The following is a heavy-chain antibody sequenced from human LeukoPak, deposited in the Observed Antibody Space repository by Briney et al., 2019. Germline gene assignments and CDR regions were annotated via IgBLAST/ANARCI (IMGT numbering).Heavy chain of an antibody. Sequence: GESLKISCKGSGYSFTSYWIGWVRQMPGKGLEWMGIIYPGDSDTRYSPSFQGQVTISADQSISTAYLQWSSLKASDTAMYYCARGVHSSGYSYDAFDIWGQGTMVTVSS. V-gene: IGHV5-51*01. CDR3: ARGVHSSGYSYDAFDI. J-gene: IGHJ3*02. CDR1: GYSFTSYW. CDR2: IYPGDSDT. D-gene: IGHD3-22*01.